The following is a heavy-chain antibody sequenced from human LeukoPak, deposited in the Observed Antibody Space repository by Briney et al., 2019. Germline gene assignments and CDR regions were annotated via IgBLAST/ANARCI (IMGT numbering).Heavy chain of an antibody. V-gene: IGHV3-49*04. D-gene: IGHD1-26*01. Sequence: GGSLRLSCAASGFTFSSYDMSWVRQAPGKGLEWVGFIRSKLYGGTTEYAASVKGRFTISRDDSKSIAYLQMNSLKTEDTAVYYCTRDPNSGSYSAEYFQPWGQGTLVTVSS. CDR1: GFTFSSYD. CDR3: TRDPNSGSYSAEYFQP. CDR2: IRSKLYGGTT. J-gene: IGHJ1*01.